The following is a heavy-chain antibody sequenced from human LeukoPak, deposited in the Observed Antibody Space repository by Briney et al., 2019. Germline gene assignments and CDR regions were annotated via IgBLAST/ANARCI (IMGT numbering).Heavy chain of an antibody. CDR2: ISYDGSNK. CDR3: ARDPTARGSVYYDYDWGSYLNRTDY. Sequence: GGSLRLSCAASGFTFSSYAMHWVRQAPGKGLEWVAVISYDGSNKYYSDSVKGRFTISRDNSKNTLYLQMNSLRAEDTAVYYCARDPTARGSVYYDYDWGSYLNRTDYWGQGTLVTVSS. V-gene: IGHV3-30-3*01. J-gene: IGHJ4*02. CDR1: GFTFSSYA. D-gene: IGHD3-16*02.